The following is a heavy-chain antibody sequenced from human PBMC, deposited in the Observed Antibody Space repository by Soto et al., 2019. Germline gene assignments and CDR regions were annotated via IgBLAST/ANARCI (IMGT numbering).Heavy chain of an antibody. CDR1: GFTFSSYA. CDR2: ISGSGGST. V-gene: IGHV3-23*01. CDR3: SKDFEATYFYDSSGYYLSAPDY. Sequence: PGGSLRLSCAASGFTFSSYAMSWVRQAPGKGLEWVSAISGSGGSTYYADSVKGRFTISRDNSKNTLYLQMNSLRAEDTAVYYCSKDFEATYFYDSSGYYLSAPDYWGQGTLVTVSS. D-gene: IGHD3-22*01. J-gene: IGHJ4*02.